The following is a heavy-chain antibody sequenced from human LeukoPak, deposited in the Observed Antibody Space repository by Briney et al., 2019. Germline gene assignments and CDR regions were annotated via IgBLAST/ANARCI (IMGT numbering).Heavy chain of an antibody. Sequence: GGSLRLSCAAPGFTFSSYAMSWVRQAPGKGLEWVSAIIGSGGSTYYADSVKGRFTISRDNYKNTLYLQMTSLRAEDTAVYYCAKEEAWIQQEYGMDVWGQGTTVTVSS. CDR1: GFTFSSYA. J-gene: IGHJ6*02. V-gene: IGHV3-23*01. D-gene: IGHD5-18*01. CDR3: AKEEAWIQQEYGMDV. CDR2: IIGSGGST.